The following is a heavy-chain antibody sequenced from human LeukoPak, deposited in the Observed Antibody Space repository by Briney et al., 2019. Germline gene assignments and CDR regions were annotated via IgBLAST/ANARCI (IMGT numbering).Heavy chain of an antibody. CDR1: GLSFSGHW. Sequence: GGSLRLSCTASGLSFSGHWMHWARQLPGKGLVWVSRVSPTGSTTSYADSVKGRFTVSRDNAKNTLYLQVNNLRAEDTAVYYCARGPNSNWSGLDFWGQGTLLTVSS. CDR2: VSPTGSTT. CDR3: ARGPNSNWSGLDF. D-gene: IGHD6-6*01. J-gene: IGHJ4*02. V-gene: IGHV3-74*01.